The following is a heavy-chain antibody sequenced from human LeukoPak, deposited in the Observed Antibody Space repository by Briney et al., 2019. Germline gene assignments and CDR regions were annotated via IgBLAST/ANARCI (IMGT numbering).Heavy chain of an antibody. CDR1: GFPFSAYD. J-gene: IGHJ2*01. CDR2: FGSAGET. CDR3: GRGALPGDNWYFDL. Sequence: GGSLRLSCATSGFPFSAYDMHWVRQAPGKGLEWVSAFGSAGETYYPGAVKGRFTISRDYAKNSLFLQMNNLIAGDTAVYFCGRGALPGDNWYFDLWGRGTLVTVSS. V-gene: IGHV3-13*04.